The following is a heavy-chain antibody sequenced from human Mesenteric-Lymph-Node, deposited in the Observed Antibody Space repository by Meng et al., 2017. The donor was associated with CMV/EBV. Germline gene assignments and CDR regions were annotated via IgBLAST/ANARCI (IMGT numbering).Heavy chain of an antibody. CDR3: HERGTTETYVDY. CDR2: VNGSGNT. V-gene: IGHV4-34*01. CDR1: GGSFGGYP. J-gene: IGHJ4*02. D-gene: IGHD1-1*01. Sequence: CAVCGGSFGGYPLSWLRHPPGKGLEWIWAVNGSGNTKSTPSLKSRVIISVAESRKPVSLKVRSVTAADTAVYYCHERGTTETYVDYWGQGTLVTVSS.